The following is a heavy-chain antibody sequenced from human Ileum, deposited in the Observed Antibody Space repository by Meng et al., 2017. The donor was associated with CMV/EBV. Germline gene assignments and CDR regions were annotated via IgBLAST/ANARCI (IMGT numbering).Heavy chain of an antibody. D-gene: IGHD2/OR15-2a*01. J-gene: IGHJ4*02. CDR2: ISGTSGTI. V-gene: IGHV3-48*04. Sequence: GGSLRLSCAAPGFSLSAYSMNWVRQPPGKGLEWVSFISGTSGTIYYAGSVKGRFTISRDNSKNTMYLQMNSLRADDTAVYYCAGNSTHGTDVERDYWGQGTLVTVSS. CDR3: AGNSTHGTDVERDY. CDR1: GFSLSAYS.